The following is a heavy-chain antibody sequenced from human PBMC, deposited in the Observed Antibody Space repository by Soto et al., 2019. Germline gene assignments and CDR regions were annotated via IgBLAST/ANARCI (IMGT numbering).Heavy chain of an antibody. V-gene: IGHV4-34*01. D-gene: IGHD6-13*01. CDR2: INHSGST. Sequence: QVQLQQWGAGLLKPSETLSLTCAVYGGSFSGYYWSWIRQPPGKGLEWIGEINHSGSTNYNPSLKSRVTISVDTSKNQFSLKLSAVTAADTAVYYCARLRIRVYAIVGIAEAGGFDYWGQGTLVTVSS. CDR1: GGSFSGYY. CDR3: ARLRIRVYAIVGIAEAGGFDY. J-gene: IGHJ4*02.